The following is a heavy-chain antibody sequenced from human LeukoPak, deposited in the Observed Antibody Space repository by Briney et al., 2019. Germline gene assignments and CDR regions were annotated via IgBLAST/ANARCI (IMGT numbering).Heavy chain of an antibody. J-gene: IGHJ4*02. CDR3: AKGPGGYYYYFDY. D-gene: IGHD3-10*01. CDR1: EFTFSSYA. Sequence: GGSLGLSCVASEFTFSSYAMSWVRQAPGKGLEWVSAISGSGGSTYYADSVKGRFTISRDNSKNTLYLQMNSLRAEDTAVYYCAKGPGGYYYYFDYWGQGTLVTVSS. CDR2: ISGSGGST. V-gene: IGHV3-23*01.